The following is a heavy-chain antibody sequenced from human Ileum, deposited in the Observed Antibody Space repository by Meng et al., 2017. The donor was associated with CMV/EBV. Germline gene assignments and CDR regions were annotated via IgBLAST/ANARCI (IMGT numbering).Heavy chain of an antibody. Sequence: GESLKISCAASGFTFNTYTMNWVRQAPGKGLEWVSSITTSSSYIFYADSVKGRFTTSRHNAKNSLYLQMNSLRADDTAVYYCARDLGDIVYDYYGMDVWGQGTTVTFSS. CDR1: GFTFNTYT. V-gene: IGHV3-21*01. D-gene: IGHD2-15*01. J-gene: IGHJ6*02. CDR3: ARDLGDIVYDYYGMDV. CDR2: ITTSSSYI.